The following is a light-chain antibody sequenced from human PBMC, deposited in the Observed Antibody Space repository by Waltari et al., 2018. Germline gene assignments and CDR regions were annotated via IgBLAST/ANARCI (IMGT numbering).Light chain of an antibody. CDR3: QQYYSYQWT. V-gene: IGKV1-8*01. Sequence: AIRITQSPSSLSASTGDRVTITCRASQGISSYLAWYQQKPGKAPKLLIYAASTLQSGVPSRFSGSGSGTDFTLTISCLQSEDFATYYCQQYYSYQWTFGQWTKVEIK. CDR1: QGISSY. J-gene: IGKJ1*01. CDR2: AAS.